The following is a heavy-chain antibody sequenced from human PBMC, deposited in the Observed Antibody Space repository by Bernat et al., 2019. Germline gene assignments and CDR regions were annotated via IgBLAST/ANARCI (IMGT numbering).Heavy chain of an antibody. V-gene: IGHV1-18*01. CDR1: GYTFTSYG. CDR3: ARVYCGGDCSHFRSFFDY. CDR2: ISAYNGNT. Sequence: QVQLVQSGAEVKKPGASVKVSCKASGYTFTSYGISWVRQAPGQGLEWMGWISAYNGNTNYAQKLQGRVTMTTDTSTSTAYMELRSLRSDDTAVYYCARVYCGGDCSHFRSFFDYWGQGTLVTVSS. J-gene: IGHJ4*02. D-gene: IGHD2-21*02.